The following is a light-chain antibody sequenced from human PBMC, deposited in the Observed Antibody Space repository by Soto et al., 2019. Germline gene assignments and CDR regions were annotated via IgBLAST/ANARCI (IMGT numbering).Light chain of an antibody. Sequence: QSALTQPASLSGSPGQSITISCTGTSSDIGAYDYVSWFQQHPGKAPKLMISEVNNRPSGVSNRFSGSKSGNTAYLTISGLQVEDEAEYFCFSFPTTSPHAFGNGTKVTVL. CDR2: EVN. CDR1: SSDIGAYDY. V-gene: IGLV2-14*01. J-gene: IGLJ1*01. CDR3: FSFPTTSPHA.